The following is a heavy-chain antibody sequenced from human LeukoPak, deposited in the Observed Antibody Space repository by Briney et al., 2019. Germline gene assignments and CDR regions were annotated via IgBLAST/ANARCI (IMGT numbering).Heavy chain of an antibody. CDR1: GFTFSSYW. V-gene: IGHV3-74*01. D-gene: IGHD3-22*01. J-gene: IGHJ4*02. CDR3: ARGDYDSGGYPPGPANY. CDR2: INSDGSST. Sequence: GGSLRLSCAASGFTFSSYWMHWVRQAPGKGLVWVSRINSDGSSTSYADSVKGRFTISRDNAKNTLYLQMNSLRAEDTAVYYCARGDYDSGGYPPGPANYWGQGTLVTVSS.